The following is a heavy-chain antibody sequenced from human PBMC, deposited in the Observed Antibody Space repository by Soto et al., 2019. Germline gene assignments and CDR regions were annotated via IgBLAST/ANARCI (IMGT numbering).Heavy chain of an antibody. J-gene: IGHJ4*02. CDR1: GGSISSSSYY. Sequence: PSETLSLSCTVSGGSISSSSYYWGWIRHPPGKGLEWIGSIYYSGSTYYNPSLKSRVTISVDTSKNQFSLKLSSVTAADTAVYYCARNMRRGSNSTDYWGPGTLVTVSS. CDR3: ARNMRRGSNSTDY. V-gene: IGHV4-39*01. D-gene: IGHD5-12*01. CDR2: IYYSGST.